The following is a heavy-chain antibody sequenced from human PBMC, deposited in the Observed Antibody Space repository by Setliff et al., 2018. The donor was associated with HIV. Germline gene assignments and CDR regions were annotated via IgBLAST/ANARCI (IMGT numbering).Heavy chain of an antibody. V-gene: IGHV1-69*05. CDR1: GGTFSSYA. CDR3: ARSRVKVDWFDP. D-gene: IGHD2-15*01. CDR2: IIAIFGTA. Sequence: SVKVSCKASGGTFSSYAVTWVRQAPGQGLEWMGGIIAIFGTANYAQKLPRVTMTRDTSTSTVYIELSSLRSEDTAVYYCARSRVKVDWFDPWGQGTLVTVSS. J-gene: IGHJ5*02.